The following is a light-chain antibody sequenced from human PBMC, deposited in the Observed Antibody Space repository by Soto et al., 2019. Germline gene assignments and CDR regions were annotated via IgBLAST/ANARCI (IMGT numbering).Light chain of an antibody. CDR1: QSLIHSDGRTY. Sequence: DVVMTQSPLSLPVTLGQPASISCTSSQSLIHSDGRTYLSWFQQRPGQSPRRLIYEVSDRDSGVPDRFSGSGSGTDFTLKISRVEAEDVGVYYCMQGTHWPWTFGQGTEVEIK. J-gene: IGKJ1*01. CDR2: EVS. CDR3: MQGTHWPWT. V-gene: IGKV2-30*02.